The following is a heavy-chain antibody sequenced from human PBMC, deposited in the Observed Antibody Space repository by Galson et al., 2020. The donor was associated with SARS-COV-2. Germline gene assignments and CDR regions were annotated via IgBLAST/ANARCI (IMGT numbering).Heavy chain of an antibody. Sequence: SQTLSLTCAVYGGSFSNIYWSWIRQPPEKGLEWIGEINHTGSTNYNPSLKSRVTISADTSKNQFSLKVRSVTAADTAVYYCARGLMIGGSFYGLDVWCQGSTVIVSA. V-gene: IGHV4-34*01. J-gene: IGHJ6*01. CDR1: GGSFSNIY. CDR3: ARGLMIGGSFYGLDV. D-gene: IGHD3-22*01. CDR2: INHTGST.